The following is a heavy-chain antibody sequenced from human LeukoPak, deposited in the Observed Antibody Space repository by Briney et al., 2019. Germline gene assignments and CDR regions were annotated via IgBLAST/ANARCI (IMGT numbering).Heavy chain of an antibody. Sequence: GGSLRLSXTASGFTFGDYAMSWFRQAPGKGLEWVGFIRSKAYGGTTEYAASVKGRFAISRDDSKSIAYLQMNSLKTEDTAVYYCTRFMEYQLLFLYYWGQGTLVTVSS. J-gene: IGHJ4*02. V-gene: IGHV3-49*03. CDR3: TRFMEYQLLFLYY. D-gene: IGHD2-2*01. CDR2: IRSKAYGGTT. CDR1: GFTFGDYA.